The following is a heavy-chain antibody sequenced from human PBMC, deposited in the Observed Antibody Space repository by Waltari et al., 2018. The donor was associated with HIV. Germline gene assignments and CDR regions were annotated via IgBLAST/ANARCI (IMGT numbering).Heavy chain of an antibody. V-gene: IGHV3-48*03. D-gene: IGHD6-19*01. CDR1: GCTFRNYE. J-gene: IGHJ6*02. CDR3: AKAVGDTSGRYWGGDV. Sequence: EVQLVESGGGLVQPGGCLRLACAGSGCTFRNYEMTWVRQGPGKGLEWISYISAGGTKYYADSVKGRFSISRDNAKNSLYLQMNSLRAEDTAVYYCAKAVGDTSGRYWGGDVWGQGTTVTVSS. CDR2: ISAGGTK.